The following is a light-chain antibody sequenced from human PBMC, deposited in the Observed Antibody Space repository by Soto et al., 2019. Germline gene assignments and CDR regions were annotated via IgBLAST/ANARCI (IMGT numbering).Light chain of an antibody. CDR1: QSISSNF. Sequence: EIVLTQSPGTLSLSPGEGATLSCRASQSISSNFLAWYQQKRGQAPRLLIHGASNRATGIPDRFSGSGSGTDFTLTITRLEPEDFALYYCQQYGGSPRTFGQGTKVDIK. J-gene: IGKJ1*01. V-gene: IGKV3-20*01. CDR2: GAS. CDR3: QQYGGSPRT.